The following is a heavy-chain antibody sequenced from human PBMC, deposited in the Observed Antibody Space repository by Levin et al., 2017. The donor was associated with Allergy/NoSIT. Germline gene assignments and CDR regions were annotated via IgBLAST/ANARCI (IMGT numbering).Heavy chain of an antibody. CDR1: GFTFSSYW. V-gene: IGHV3-74*01. CDR3: ARGSYYYGSGPGGFDC. Sequence: LSLTCAASGFTFSSYWMHWVRQAPGKGLVWVSRINSDGSSTSYADSVKGRFTISRDNAKNTLFLQMNSLRTEDTAVYYCARGSYYYGSGPGGFDCWGQGTLVTVSS. J-gene: IGHJ4*02. D-gene: IGHD3-10*01. CDR2: INSDGSST.